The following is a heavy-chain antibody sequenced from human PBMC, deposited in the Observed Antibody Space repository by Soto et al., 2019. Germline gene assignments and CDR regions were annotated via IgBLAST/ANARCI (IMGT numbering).Heavy chain of an antibody. Sequence: SETLSLTCAVSGDSISSSNWWSWVRQPPGKGLEWIGEIYHSGTTNYIPSLKSRVTISVDESKNQFSLKLSSVTAADTAVYYCARVSRLGEYRFDSWGQGTLVT. J-gene: IGHJ4*02. CDR1: GDSISSSNW. CDR2: IYHSGTT. D-gene: IGHD3-16*01. V-gene: IGHV4-4*02. CDR3: ARVSRLGEYRFDS.